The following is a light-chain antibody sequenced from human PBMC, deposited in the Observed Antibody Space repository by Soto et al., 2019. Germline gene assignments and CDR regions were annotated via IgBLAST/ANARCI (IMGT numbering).Light chain of an antibody. V-gene: IGLV2-8*01. CDR1: SSDVGGYYY. Sequence: QSVLTQPPSASGSPGQSVTISCTGTSSDVGGYYYVSWYQQHPGKAPKLMIYEVSKRPSGVPDRFSGSKSGNTASLTVSGLQAEDEADYYCSSYAGTNTPYVCGTGTKVTVL. CDR2: EVS. J-gene: IGLJ1*01. CDR3: SSYAGTNTPYV.